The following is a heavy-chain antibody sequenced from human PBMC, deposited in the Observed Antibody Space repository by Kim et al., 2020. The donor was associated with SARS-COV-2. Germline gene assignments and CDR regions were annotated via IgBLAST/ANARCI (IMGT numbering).Heavy chain of an antibody. J-gene: IGHJ4*02. CDR2: ST. D-gene: IGHD3-10*01. CDR3: AREGKEYYFDY. V-gene: IGHV4-31*02. Sequence: STYYNPSLKSRVTISVDTSKNQFSLKLSSVTAADTAVYYCAREGKEYYFDYWGQGTLVTVSS.